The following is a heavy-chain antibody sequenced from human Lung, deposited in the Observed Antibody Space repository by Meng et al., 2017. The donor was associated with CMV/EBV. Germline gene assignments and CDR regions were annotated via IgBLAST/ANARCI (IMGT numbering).Heavy chain of an antibody. J-gene: IGHJ4*02. CDR3: VRDRNYGVYLGSDY. V-gene: IGHV3-9*01. CDR2: ISWNSGNM. Sequence: GGSLRLFCAASGFTFDDHAMAWVRQAPGKGLEWVSGISWNSGNMGYADSVKGRFTISRDNAKNSLYLQMDNLGTEDTALYYCVRDRNYGVYLGSDYWGQGTXVTVSS. CDR1: GFTFDDHA. D-gene: IGHD4-17*01.